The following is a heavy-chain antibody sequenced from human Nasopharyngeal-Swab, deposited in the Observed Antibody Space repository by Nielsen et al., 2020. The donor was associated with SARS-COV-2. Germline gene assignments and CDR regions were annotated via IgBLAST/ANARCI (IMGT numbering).Heavy chain of an antibody. CDR1: GINFNGHS. J-gene: IGHJ4*02. CDR2: INPDGSAK. D-gene: IGHD3-9*01. V-gene: IGHV3-7*01. Sequence: GESLKISCATSGINFNGHSMSWVRQPPGKGLEWLATINPDGSAKFYDVSVRGRFTISRDNAQSSLFLQMNSLTVDDTGVYYCAREYFFRLDSWGQGTLVTVSS. CDR3: AREYFFRLDS.